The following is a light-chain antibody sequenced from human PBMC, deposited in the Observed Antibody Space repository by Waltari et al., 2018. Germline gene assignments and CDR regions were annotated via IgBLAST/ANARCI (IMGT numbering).Light chain of an antibody. Sequence: SYELTQPPSVSVSPGQTASITCPGAALPKRYAQWYQQKPGQAPVLLIFNDNERPSAIPERFSGSSSGTTVTLTISGVQAEDEADYYCQSTDSTVSYPVVFGGGTKLTVL. CDR1: ALPKRY. CDR3: QSTDSTVSYPVV. CDR2: NDN. J-gene: IGLJ2*01. V-gene: IGLV3-25*03.